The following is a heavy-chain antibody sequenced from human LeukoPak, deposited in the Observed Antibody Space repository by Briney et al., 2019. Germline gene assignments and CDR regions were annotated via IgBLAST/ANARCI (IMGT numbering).Heavy chain of an antibody. Sequence: ASVTVSFKASGYTFTDYFMHWFRQAPGQGLEWMGWINPDNGGTIYAENFQGRVTMARDTSISRAYMELSSLTSDDTAVYYCARAQGGAAAGYYYYGLDVWGQGTTVTVSS. CDR2: INPDNGGT. CDR1: GYTFTDYF. V-gene: IGHV1-2*02. CDR3: ARAQGGAAAGYYYYGLDV. D-gene: IGHD6-13*01. J-gene: IGHJ6*02.